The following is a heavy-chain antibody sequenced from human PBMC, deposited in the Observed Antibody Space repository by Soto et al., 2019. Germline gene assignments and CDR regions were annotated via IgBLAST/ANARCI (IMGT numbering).Heavy chain of an antibody. CDR1: GFTFSSYW. D-gene: IGHD3-10*01. J-gene: IGHJ4*02. CDR3: ARDPVRGDGYTLDY. Sequence: GGSLRLSCAASGFTFSSYWMSWVRQAPGKGLEWVANIRPDGSKTNYVDSVKGRFTISRDNAESSLYLQVNSLRAEDSAVYYCARDPVRGDGYTLDYWGQGALVTVSS. V-gene: IGHV3-7*01. CDR2: IRPDGSKT.